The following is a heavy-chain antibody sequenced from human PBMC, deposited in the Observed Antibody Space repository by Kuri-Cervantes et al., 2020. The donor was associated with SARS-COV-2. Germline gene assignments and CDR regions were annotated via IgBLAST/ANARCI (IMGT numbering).Heavy chain of an antibody. CDR1: GFTFDDYG. CDR3: ARDADHMITFGGDPGAWGY. CDR2: INWNGGST. J-gene: IGHJ4*02. D-gene: IGHD3-16*01. V-gene: IGHV3-20*04. Sequence: GESLKISCAASGFTFDDYGMSWVRQAPGKGLEWVSGINWNGGSTGYADSVKGRFTISRDNAKNSLYLQMNSLRAEDTAVYYCARDADHMITFGGDPGAWGYWGQGTLVTVSS.